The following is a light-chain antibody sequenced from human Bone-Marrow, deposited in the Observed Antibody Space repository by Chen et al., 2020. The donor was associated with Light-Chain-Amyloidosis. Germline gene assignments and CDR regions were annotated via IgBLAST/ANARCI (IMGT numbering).Light chain of an antibody. J-gene: IGKJ4*01. Sequence: EIVLTQSPGTLSLSPGEGANLSCRASQTISSNYLTWYQQKFGQAPRLLIYGSSSRTTGIPDRFTGSGSGTDFTLTINRLEPEDFAMYYGRQYGTSPLTVGGGTKGEIK. V-gene: IGKV3-20*01. CDR3: RQYGTSPLT. CDR2: GSS. CDR1: QTISSNY.